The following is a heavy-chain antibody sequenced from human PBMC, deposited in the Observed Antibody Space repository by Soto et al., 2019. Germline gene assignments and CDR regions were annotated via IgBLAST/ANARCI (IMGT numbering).Heavy chain of an antibody. CDR3: AKSYCSGGSCYFLLYF. J-gene: IGHJ4*02. D-gene: IGHD2-15*01. V-gene: IGHV3-23*01. CDR2: ISGSGGRT. Sequence: GGYLRLSCAASGFTFSNYGMSWVRQAPGKGLEWVSSISGSGGRTYYADSVKGRFTISRDNSKNTLYLQTDSLRAEDTAFYYCAKSYCSGGSCYFLLYFWGQGTLVPVS. CDR1: GFTFSNYG.